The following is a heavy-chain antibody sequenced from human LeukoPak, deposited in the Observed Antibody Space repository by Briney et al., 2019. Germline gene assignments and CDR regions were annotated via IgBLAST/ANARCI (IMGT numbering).Heavy chain of an antibody. D-gene: IGHD2-15*01. CDR1: GYSISSGYF. CDR3: ARVVASTSIDS. V-gene: IGHV4-38-2*02. Sequence: SETLSLTCTVSGYSISSGYFWGWVRQPPGKGPEWIGSIFHTGDVYYNPSLRSRVTVSVDTSRNQVSLKVTSVTAADTALYYCARVVASTSIDSWGQGILVTVSS. J-gene: IGHJ4*02. CDR2: IFHTGDV.